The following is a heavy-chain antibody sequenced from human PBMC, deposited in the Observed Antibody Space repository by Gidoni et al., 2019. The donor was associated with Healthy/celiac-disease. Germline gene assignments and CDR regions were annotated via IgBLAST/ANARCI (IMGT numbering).Heavy chain of an antibody. CDR2: IRGSGGST. Sequence: EVQLLESGGGLVQPGGSLRLSCAASGFTFSSYAMSWVRQAPGKGLEWVSAIRGSGGSTYYADAVKGRFTISRDNSKNTLYLQMNSLRAEDTAVYYCAKAQSTSDTEFDYWGQGTLVTVSS. J-gene: IGHJ4*02. CDR3: AKAQSTSDTEFDY. V-gene: IGHV3-23*01. D-gene: IGHD5-18*01. CDR1: GFTFSSYA.